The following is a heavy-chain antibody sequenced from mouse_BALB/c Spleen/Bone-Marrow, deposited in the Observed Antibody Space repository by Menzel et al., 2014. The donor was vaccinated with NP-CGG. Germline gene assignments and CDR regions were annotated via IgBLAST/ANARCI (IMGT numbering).Heavy chain of an antibody. CDR1: GYTFTDYA. J-gene: IGHJ2*01. V-gene: IGHV1-67*01. D-gene: IGHD1-1*01. CDR2: ISTYYGNT. CDR3: TRPIYCYGSSYEKADYFGY. Sequence: QVQLQQSGPELVRPGVSVKISCKGSGYTFTDYALHWVKQSHAKSLAWIGVISTYYGNTNYNQKFKGKATMTVDKSSSTAYMELARLTSEDSAIYYCTRPIYCYGSSYEKADYFGYWGQGTTLTVSS.